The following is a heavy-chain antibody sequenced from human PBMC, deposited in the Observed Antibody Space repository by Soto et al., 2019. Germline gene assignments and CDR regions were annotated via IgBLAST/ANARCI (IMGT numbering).Heavy chain of an antibody. D-gene: IGHD3-10*01. J-gene: IGHJ4*02. CDR2: IYWDDDK. Sequence: QITLKESGPTLVKPTQTLTLTCTFSGFSLSTSGVGVGWIRQPPGKALEWLALIYWDDDKRYSPSLKSRLTSTKDTSKNQVVITMTNMDPVDTAKYYCAHTSRVLLPDYWGQGTLVTVSS. CDR1: GFSLSTSGVG. CDR3: AHTSRVLLPDY. V-gene: IGHV2-5*02.